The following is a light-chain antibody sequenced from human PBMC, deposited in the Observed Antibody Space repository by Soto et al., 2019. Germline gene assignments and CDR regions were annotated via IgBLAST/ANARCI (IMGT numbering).Light chain of an antibody. Sequence: EIVLTQSPAPLSSSPGETATLSCRASQYVGTRLAWYQHKPGQAPRLLIYYTSNRATGIPARFSGSGSGTDFTLTINSLAPEDVAIYYCHQRQSWPRTFGQGTKVDIK. CDR1: QYVGTR. V-gene: IGKV3-11*01. J-gene: IGKJ1*01. CDR2: YTS. CDR3: HQRQSWPRT.